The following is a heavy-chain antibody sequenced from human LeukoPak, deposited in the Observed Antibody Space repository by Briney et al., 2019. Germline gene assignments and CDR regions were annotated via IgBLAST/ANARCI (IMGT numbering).Heavy chain of an antibody. Sequence: ASVKVPCKVSGYTLTELSMHWVRQAPGKGLEWMGGFDPEDGETTYAQKFQGRVTMTEDTSTDTTYMELSSLRSEDTAVYYCATGPLRYSGSYYDHWGQGTLVTVSS. CDR3: ATGPLRYSGSYYDH. CDR2: FDPEDGET. CDR1: GYTLTELS. D-gene: IGHD1-26*01. V-gene: IGHV1-24*01. J-gene: IGHJ4*02.